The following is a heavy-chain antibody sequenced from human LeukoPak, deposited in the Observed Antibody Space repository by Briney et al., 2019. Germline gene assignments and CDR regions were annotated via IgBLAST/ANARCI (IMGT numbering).Heavy chain of an antibody. D-gene: IGHD6-13*01. V-gene: IGHV4-61*02. CDR1: GASVSSGNYY. CDR2: IYTSGST. CDR3: ASVARRSAGIAAAGTVDY. J-gene: IGHJ4*02. Sequence: NPSETLSLTCTVSGASVSSGNYYWTWIRQPAGKGLEWIGRIYTSGSTYYNPSLKSRVTISVDTSKNQFSLKLSSVTAADTAVYYCASVARRSAGIAAAGTVDYWGQGTLVTVSS.